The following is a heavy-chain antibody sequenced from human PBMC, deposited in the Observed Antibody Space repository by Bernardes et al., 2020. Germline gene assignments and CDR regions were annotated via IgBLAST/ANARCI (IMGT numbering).Heavy chain of an antibody. V-gene: IGHV3-23*01. J-gene: IGHJ3*02. CDR3: ATTRDIIYASSNTFDI. Sequence: GGSLRLSRAASRFPFRSYAMTWVRQAPGKGLEWVSTISGGGETTNYADSVKGRFTVYRDNSRNTLDLRMSRLRVEDTAKYYCATTRDIIYASSNTFDIWGQGTMVTVSS. D-gene: IGHD2-15*01. CDR1: RFPFRSYA. CDR2: ISGGGETT.